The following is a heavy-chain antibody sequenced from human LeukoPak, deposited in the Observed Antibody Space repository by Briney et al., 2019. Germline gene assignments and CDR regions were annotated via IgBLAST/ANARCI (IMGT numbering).Heavy chain of an antibody. J-gene: IGHJ3*01. CDR3: ARASEPATIRNAFDL. V-gene: IGHV3-21*06. CDR1: GFNFSIYN. CDR2: ISSRGRYI. Sequence: PGGSLRLSCAGSGFNFSIYNMNWVRQAPGKGLEGVSSISSRGRYIYYADSLKGRFTISRDNSKNLLYLQLNSLTADDTAIYYCARASEPATIRNAFDLWGQGTMVSVSS. D-gene: IGHD2-2*01.